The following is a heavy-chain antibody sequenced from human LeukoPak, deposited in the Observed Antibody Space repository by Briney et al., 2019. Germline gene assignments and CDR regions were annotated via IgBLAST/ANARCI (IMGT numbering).Heavy chain of an antibody. CDR2: LSSSSSYR. V-gene: IGHV3-21*01. CDR3: ASGITMVRGPTHFDY. J-gene: IGHJ4*02. CDR1: GFTFGNAW. D-gene: IGHD3-10*01. Sequence: GGSLRLSCAASGFTFGNAWMSWVRQAPGKGLEWVSSLSSSSSYRYYADSVKGRFTISRDNAKNSLYLQMNSLRAEDTAVYYCASGITMVRGPTHFDYWGQGTLVTVSS.